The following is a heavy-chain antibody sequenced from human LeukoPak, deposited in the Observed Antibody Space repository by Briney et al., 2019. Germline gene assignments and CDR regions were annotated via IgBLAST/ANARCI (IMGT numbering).Heavy chain of an antibody. CDR2: MNPNSGNT. J-gene: IGHJ5*02. Sequence: ASVKVSCKASGYTFTSYDINWVRQATGQGLEWMGWMNPNSGNTGYAQKFQGRVTMTRNTSISTAYMELSSLRSEDTAVYYCARGLRVVVPAGTRYWFDPWGQGTLVTVSS. CDR1: GYTFTSYD. CDR3: ARGLRVVVPAGTRYWFDP. D-gene: IGHD2-2*01. V-gene: IGHV1-8*01.